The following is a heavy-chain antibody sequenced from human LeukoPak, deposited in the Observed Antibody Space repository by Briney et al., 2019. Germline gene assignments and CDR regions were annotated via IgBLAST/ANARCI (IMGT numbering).Heavy chain of an antibody. J-gene: IGHJ5*02. CDR3: AIAVSGEWLFYNWLDP. CDR1: VGSISSSSYY. V-gene: IGHV4-39*07. D-gene: IGHD3-3*01. CDR2: IYYNGST. Sequence: SETLSLTSTLSVGSISSSSYYCGCIRQPPGEWLGWIGSIYYNGSTYYNPSLKSRSTISVDTSKNQFSRKLSSVTAADTAVYYCAIAVSGEWLFYNWLDPWGQGTLVTVSS.